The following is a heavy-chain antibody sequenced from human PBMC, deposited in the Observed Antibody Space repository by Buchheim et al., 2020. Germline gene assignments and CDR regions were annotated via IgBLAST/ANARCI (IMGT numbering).Heavy chain of an antibody. CDR1: GFTFSSYG. V-gene: IGHV3-30*18. D-gene: IGHD3-10*01. J-gene: IGHJ4*02. CDR2: ISYDGSNK. CDR3: AKVCCGRHMYYYGSGSYSDY. Sequence: QVQLVESGGGVVQPGRSLRLSCAASGFTFSSYGMHWVRQAPGKGLEWVAVISYDGSNKYYADSVKGRFTISRDNSKNTLYLQMNSLRAEDTAVYYCAKVCCGRHMYYYGSGSYSDYWGQGTL.